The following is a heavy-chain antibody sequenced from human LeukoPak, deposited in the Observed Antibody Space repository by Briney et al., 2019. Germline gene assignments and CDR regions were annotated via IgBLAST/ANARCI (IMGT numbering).Heavy chain of an antibody. J-gene: IGHJ4*02. CDR3: AKRGVVIRVILVGFHKEAYYFDS. Sequence: PGGSLRLSCAVSGITLSNYGMSWVRQAPGKGLEWVAGISDSGGRTNYADSVKGRFTISRDNHKNTLYLQMNSLRAEDTAVYFCAKRGVVIRVILVGFHKEAYYFDSWGQRALVTLSS. D-gene: IGHD3-22*01. V-gene: IGHV3-23*01. CDR1: GITLSNYG. CDR2: ISDSGGRT.